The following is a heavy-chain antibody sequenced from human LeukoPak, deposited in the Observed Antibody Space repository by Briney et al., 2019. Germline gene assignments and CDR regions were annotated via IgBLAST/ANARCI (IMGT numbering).Heavy chain of an antibody. J-gene: IGHJ4*02. D-gene: IGHD3-9*01. CDR1: GYTFTGYY. CDR3: AVTYYDILTGYSQFDY. V-gene: IGHV1-2*02. CDR2: INPNSGGT. Sequence: ASVKVSCKASGYTFTGYYMHWVRQAPGQGLEWMGWINPNSGGTNYAQKFQGRVTTTSDTSISTAYMELSRLRSDDTAVYYCAVTYYDILTGYSQFDYWGQGTLVTVSS.